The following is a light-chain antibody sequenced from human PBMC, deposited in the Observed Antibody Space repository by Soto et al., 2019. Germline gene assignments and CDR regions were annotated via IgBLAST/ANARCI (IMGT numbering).Light chain of an antibody. CDR1: SSDVGGYNY. J-gene: IGLJ3*02. CDR2: EVT. V-gene: IGLV2-8*01. Sequence: QSALTQPPSASGSPGQSVTISCTGTSSDVGGYNYVSWYQQYPGRAPKLMIYEVTKRPSGVPERFSDSKSGNTASLTVSGLQAEDEADYYCSSYAASNNFYFVFGGGTKLTVL. CDR3: SSYAASNNFYFV.